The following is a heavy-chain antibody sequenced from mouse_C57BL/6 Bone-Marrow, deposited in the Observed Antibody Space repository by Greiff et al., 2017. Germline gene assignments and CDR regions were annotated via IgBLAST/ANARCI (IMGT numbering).Heavy chain of an antibody. Sequence: VKLQQPGAELVRPGSSVKLSCKASGYTFTSYWMHWVKQRPIQGLEWIGNIDPSDSETHYNQKFKDKATLTVDKSSSTAYMQLSSLTSEDSSVYYCASGDYLPHWGQGTTLTVSS. CDR3: ASGDYLPH. V-gene: IGHV1-52*01. J-gene: IGHJ2*01. D-gene: IGHD1-1*01. CDR1: GYTFTSYW. CDR2: IDPSDSET.